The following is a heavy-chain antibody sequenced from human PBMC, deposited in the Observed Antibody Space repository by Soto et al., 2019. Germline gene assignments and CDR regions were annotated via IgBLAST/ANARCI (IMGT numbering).Heavy chain of an antibody. CDR1: GFTFSSYA. CDR2: ISGSGGST. Sequence: GGSLRLSCAASGFTFSSYAMSWVRQAPGKGLEWVSAISGSGGSTYYADSVKGRFTISRDNSKNTLYLQMNSLRAEDTAVYYCAKAGVLRYSDWLLWIDYWGQGTLVTVSS. J-gene: IGHJ4*02. D-gene: IGHD3-9*01. CDR3: AKAGVLRYSDWLLWIDY. V-gene: IGHV3-23*01.